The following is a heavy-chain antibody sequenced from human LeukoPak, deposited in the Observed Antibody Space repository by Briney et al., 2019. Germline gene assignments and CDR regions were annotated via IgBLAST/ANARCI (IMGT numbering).Heavy chain of an antibody. CDR2: IYYTGST. CDR3: ARSTEGWFDP. V-gene: IGHV4-39*07. CDR1: GDSISSSSYS. Sequence: SETLSLTCTVSGDSISSSSYSWGWIRQPPRKGLEWIASIYYTGSTYYNPPLKSRVTISVDTSKNQFSLKLSSVTAADTAVYYCARSTEGWFDPWGQGTLVTVSS. J-gene: IGHJ5*02.